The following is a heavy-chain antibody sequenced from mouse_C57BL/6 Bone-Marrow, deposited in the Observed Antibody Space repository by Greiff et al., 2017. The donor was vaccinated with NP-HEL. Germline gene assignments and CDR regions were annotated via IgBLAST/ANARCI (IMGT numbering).Heavy chain of an antibody. CDR3: ARSSRFAY. CDR1: GYAFSSSW. Sequence: VQLQQSGPELVKPGASVKISCKASGYAFSSSWMNWVKQRPGKGLEWIGRINPGDGDTNYNVKFKGKATLTADKSSSTAYMQLSSLTSEDSAVYFCARSSRFAYWGQGTLVTVSA. CDR2: INPGDGDT. J-gene: IGHJ3*01. V-gene: IGHV1-82*01.